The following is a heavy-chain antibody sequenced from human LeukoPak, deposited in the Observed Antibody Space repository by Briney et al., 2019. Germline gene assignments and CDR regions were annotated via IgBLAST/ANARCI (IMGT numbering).Heavy chain of an antibody. CDR2: IKEDGSEK. CDR1: GFTFSRYG. CDR3: SGGSRFVDY. J-gene: IGHJ4*02. V-gene: IGHV3-7*04. D-gene: IGHD3-10*01. Sequence: GGSLRLSCAASGFTFSRYGMHWVRQAPGKGLEWVANIKEDGSEKYYVDSVKGRFTISRDNAKNSLFLQMNSLRVEDTAVYYCSGGSRFVDYWGQGTLVTVSS.